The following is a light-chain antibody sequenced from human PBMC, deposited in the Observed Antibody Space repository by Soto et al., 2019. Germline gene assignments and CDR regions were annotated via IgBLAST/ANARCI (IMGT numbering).Light chain of an antibody. J-gene: IGKJ2*02. Sequence: EIVLTQSPGTLSLSPGERATLSCRASQSVSSNYLAWYQQKPGQAPSLLIYGASSRATGIPDRFSGSGSGTDFTLTISRLEPEDFAVYYCQQYGSSPWTFGQGTKLEIK. CDR2: GAS. V-gene: IGKV3-20*01. CDR3: QQYGSSPWT. CDR1: QSVSSNY.